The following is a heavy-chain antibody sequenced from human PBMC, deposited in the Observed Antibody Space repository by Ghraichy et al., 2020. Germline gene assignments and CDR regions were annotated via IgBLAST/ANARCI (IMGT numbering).Heavy chain of an antibody. Sequence: GGSLRLSCAASGFTFSSYAMTWVRQAPGKGLEWVSAIRPGAASDGGDSTKYADSVKGRFSISRDNSKNTLYLQMNSLRVDDTAVYYCTKTRGQWDILFDYWGHGALVTVSP. CDR1: GFTFSSYA. D-gene: IGHD3-9*01. CDR3: TKTRGQWDILFDY. CDR2: IRPGAASDGGDST. V-gene: IGHV3-23*01. J-gene: IGHJ4*01.